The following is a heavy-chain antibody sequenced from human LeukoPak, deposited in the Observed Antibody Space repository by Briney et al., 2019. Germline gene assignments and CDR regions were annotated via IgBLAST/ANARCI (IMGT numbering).Heavy chain of an antibody. CDR1: GFTFSDYY. CDR3: AKDGCSSTSCYTGGGLYYFDY. CDR2: ITNSGSGK. V-gene: IGHV3-11*04. J-gene: IGHJ4*02. D-gene: IGHD2-2*02. Sequence: PGGSLRLSCAASGFTFSDYYINWIRQAPGKGLEWVSYITNSGSGKYYADSVKGRFTISRDNAKNSLYLQMNSLRAEDTAVYYCAKDGCSSTSCYTGGGLYYFDYWGQGTLVTVSS.